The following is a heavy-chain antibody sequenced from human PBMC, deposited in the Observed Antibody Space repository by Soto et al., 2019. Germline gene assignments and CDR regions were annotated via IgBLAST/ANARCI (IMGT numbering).Heavy chain of an antibody. CDR2: ISGSGGST. Sequence: GGSLRLSCAASGFTFSSYAMSWVRQAPGKGLEWVSAISGSGGSTYYADSVKGRFTISRDNSKNTLYLQMNSLRAEDTAVYYCAKEGPTRDGYNWYFDYWGQGTLVTVSS. CDR3: AKEGPTRDGYNWYFDY. J-gene: IGHJ4*02. V-gene: IGHV3-23*01. D-gene: IGHD5-12*01. CDR1: GFTFSSYA.